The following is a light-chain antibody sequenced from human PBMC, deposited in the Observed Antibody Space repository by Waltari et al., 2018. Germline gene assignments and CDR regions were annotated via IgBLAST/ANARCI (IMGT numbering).Light chain of an antibody. CDR2: EVS. CDR3: SSYTSSSTLV. J-gene: IGLJ2*01. CDR1: SSDVGGYNY. Sequence: QPALTQPASVSGSPGQSITISCTGTSSDVGGYNYVSWYQQHPGKAPKLMIYEVSTRPSGVSNRFSGSTAGNAASLTISGIQAGDEVAYYCSSYTSSSTLVFGGGPKLTVL. V-gene: IGLV2-14*01.